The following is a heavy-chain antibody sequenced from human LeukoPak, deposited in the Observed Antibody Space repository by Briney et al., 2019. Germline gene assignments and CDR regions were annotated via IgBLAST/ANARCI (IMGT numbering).Heavy chain of an antibody. CDR1: GGSVSSGSYY. V-gene: IGHV4-61*01. J-gene: IGHJ3*02. CDR3: ARVASGYDVFDI. D-gene: IGHD3-3*01. CDR2: IYYSGST. Sequence: SSETLSLTCTVSGGSVSSGSYYWSWIRQPPGKGLEWIGYIYYSGSTNYNPSLKSRVTISVDTSKNQFSLKLSSVTAADTAVFYCARVASGYDVFDIWGQGTMVTVSS.